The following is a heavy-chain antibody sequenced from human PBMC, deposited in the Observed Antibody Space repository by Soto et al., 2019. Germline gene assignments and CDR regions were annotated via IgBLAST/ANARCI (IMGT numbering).Heavy chain of an antibody. V-gene: IGHV4-39*01. D-gene: IGHD6-19*01. CDR2: IYYSGST. Sequence: SETLSLTCTVSGGSISSSSYYWGWIRQPPGKGLEWIGSIYYSGSTYYNPSLKSRVTISVDTSKNQFSLKLSSVTAADTAVYYCARHGAVAGKFDYWGQGTLVTVSS. CDR3: ARHGAVAGKFDY. CDR1: GGSISSSSYY. J-gene: IGHJ4*02.